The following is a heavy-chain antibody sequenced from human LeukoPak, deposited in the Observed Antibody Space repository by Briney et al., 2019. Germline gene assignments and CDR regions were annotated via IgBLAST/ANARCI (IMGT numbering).Heavy chain of an antibody. Sequence: GGSLRLYCAASGFTFDDYAMHWVRQAPGKGLEWVSGISWNSGSIGYADSVKGRFTISRDNAKNSLYLQMNSLRAEDTALYYCAKDFFPTGTTPLFDYWGQGTLVTVSS. J-gene: IGHJ4*02. CDR1: GFTFDDYA. D-gene: IGHD1-7*01. CDR2: ISWNSGSI. CDR3: AKDFFPTGTTPLFDY. V-gene: IGHV3-9*01.